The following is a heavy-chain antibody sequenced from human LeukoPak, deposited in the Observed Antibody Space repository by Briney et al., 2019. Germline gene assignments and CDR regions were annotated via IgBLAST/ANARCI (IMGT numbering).Heavy chain of an antibody. V-gene: IGHV3-9*01. CDR2: ISWNSGSI. Sequence: PGRSLRLSCAASGFTFDDYAMHWVRQAPGKGLEWVSGISWNSGSIGYADSVKGRFTISRDNAKNSLYLQMNSLRAEDTALYYCAKGGWFGELSSNGFLFDYWGQGTLVTVSS. J-gene: IGHJ4*02. CDR3: AKGGWFGELSSNGFLFDY. CDR1: GFTFDDYA. D-gene: IGHD3-10*01.